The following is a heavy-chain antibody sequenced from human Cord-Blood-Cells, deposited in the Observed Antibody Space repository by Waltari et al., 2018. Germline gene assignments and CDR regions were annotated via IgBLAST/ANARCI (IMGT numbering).Heavy chain of an antibody. D-gene: IGHD3-16*01. CDR3: ARDEGGEEAFDI. V-gene: IGHV1-69*06. J-gene: IGHJ3*02. Sequence: QVQLVQSGAEVKKPGSSVKVSCKASGGPFSSYAIRWVRQAPGQGLEWMGGIIPIFGTANYAQKFQGRVTITADKSTSTAYMERSSLRSEDTAVYYCARDEGGEEAFDIWGQGTMVTVSS. CDR2: IIPIFGTA. CDR1: GGPFSSYA.